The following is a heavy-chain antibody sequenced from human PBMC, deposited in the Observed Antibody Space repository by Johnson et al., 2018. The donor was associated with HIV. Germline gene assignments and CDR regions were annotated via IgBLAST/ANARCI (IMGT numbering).Heavy chain of an antibody. J-gene: IGHJ3*02. Sequence: VLLVESGGGVVRPGGSPRLSCAASGFSFDDYGMCWVRQAPGKGLVWVSRINSDGSSTRYADSVKGRFTISRDNAKNTLYLQMNSLRAEDTAVYYCARERIGYSSSGDAFDIWGQGTTVTVSS. CDR2: INSDGSST. D-gene: IGHD6-13*01. V-gene: IGHV3-74*01. CDR3: ARERIGYSSSGDAFDI. CDR1: GFSFDDYG.